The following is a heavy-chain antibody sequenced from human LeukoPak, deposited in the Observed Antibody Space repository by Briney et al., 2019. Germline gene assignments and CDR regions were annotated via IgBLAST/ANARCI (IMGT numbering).Heavy chain of an antibody. CDR1: GFTFSSYA. V-gene: IGHV3-30-3*01. Sequence: PGGSLRLSCAASGFTFSSYAMHWVRQAPGKGLEWVAVISYDGSNKYYADSVKGRFTISRDNSKNTLYLQMNSLRAEDTAVYYCARDNEASGSGRKFDYWGQGTLVTVSS. J-gene: IGHJ4*02. CDR2: ISYDGSNK. CDR3: ARDNEASGSGRKFDY. D-gene: IGHD3-10*01.